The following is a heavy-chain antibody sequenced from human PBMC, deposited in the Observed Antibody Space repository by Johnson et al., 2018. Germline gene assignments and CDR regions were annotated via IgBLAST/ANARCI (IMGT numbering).Heavy chain of an antibody. J-gene: IGHJ6*03. Sequence: QLVESGAEVKKPGSSVKVSCKASGGTFSSYTISWVRQAPGQGLEWMGRIIPILDIANYAQKFQGRVTITADKSTSTAYMELSSLRSEAAAVYYSAAALLPLLYYYYYMDVWGKGTTVTVSS. D-gene: IGHD2-15*01. CDR3: AAALLPLLYYYYYMDV. CDR2: IIPILDIA. V-gene: IGHV1-69*02. CDR1: GGTFSSYT.